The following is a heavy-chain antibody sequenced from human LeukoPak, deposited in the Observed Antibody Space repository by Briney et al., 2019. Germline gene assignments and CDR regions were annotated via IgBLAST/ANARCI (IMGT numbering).Heavy chain of an antibody. CDR2: IKRDGGDK. J-gene: IGHJ6*02. Sequence: GGPLSLSCAASGFICSNYWMTWVRQATGEGLEWVGNIKRDGGDKDYVDSVKGRFTISRDNAKNSLYLQMDSLRAEDTAVYFCARVPITMVRGVIVAYYGMDVWGQGTSVTVSS. CDR3: ARVPITMVRGVIVAYYGMDV. D-gene: IGHD3-10*01. V-gene: IGHV3-7*01. CDR1: GFICSNYW.